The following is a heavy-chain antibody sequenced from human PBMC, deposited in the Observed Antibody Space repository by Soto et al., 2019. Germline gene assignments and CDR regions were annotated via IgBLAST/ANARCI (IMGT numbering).Heavy chain of an antibody. CDR2: LWADGSRQ. J-gene: IGHJ4*02. Sequence: QVQLVESGGGVIQPGKSLRLSCAASGFAFSADAMHWVRQAPGKGLEWVAVLWADGSRQFYLDSVKGRFSISRDNSKNTLYMKMNNLRIADTFMYFCVRVTGYWGLIDNWGQGTLVSVSS. V-gene: IGHV3-33*01. D-gene: IGHD3-9*01. CDR3: VRVTGYWGLIDN. CDR1: GFAFSADA.